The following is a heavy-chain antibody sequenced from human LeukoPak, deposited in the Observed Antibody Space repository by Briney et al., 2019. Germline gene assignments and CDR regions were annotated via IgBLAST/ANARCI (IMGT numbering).Heavy chain of an antibody. Sequence: GGSLRLSCAASGFILSNYAMSWVRQAPGKGLEWVSSISAGGGGSYYADSVKGRFTNSRDNSKNTLYLQMNSLRAEDTAVYYCAKEAVRKFDFDYWGQGTLVTVSS. CDR2: ISAGGGGS. CDR3: AKEAVRKFDFDY. J-gene: IGHJ4*02. D-gene: IGHD1-14*01. V-gene: IGHV3-23*01. CDR1: GFILSNYA.